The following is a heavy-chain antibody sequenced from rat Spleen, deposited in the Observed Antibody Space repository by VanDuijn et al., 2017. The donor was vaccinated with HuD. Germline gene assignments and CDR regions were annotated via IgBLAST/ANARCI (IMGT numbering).Heavy chain of an antibody. D-gene: IGHD1-2*01. CDR3: ARGGYGSYIYGFFDF. Sequence: QVQLKESGPGLVQPSQTLSLTCTVSGFSLTSYNVHWVRQPPGKVLEWMGRMRYTGDTSYNSALKSRLTISRDTSKSQVFLKMNRLQTEDTAMYFCARGGYGSYIYGFFDFWGPGTMVTVSS. CDR1: GFSLTSYN. CDR2: MRYTGDT. V-gene: IGHV2-63*01. J-gene: IGHJ1*01.